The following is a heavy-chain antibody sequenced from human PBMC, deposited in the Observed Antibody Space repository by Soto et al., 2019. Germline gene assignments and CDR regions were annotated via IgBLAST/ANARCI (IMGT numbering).Heavy chain of an antibody. CDR2: IIPAFGTA. V-gene: IGHV1-69*13. Sequence: SVKVSCKASGGTFSNYAISWVRQAPGQGLEWMGGIIPAFGTANYAQKFQGRLTITADESTITAYMELNNLGAEDTAIYYCAKPVYGSGSPDYWGQGTLVTVSS. J-gene: IGHJ4*02. CDR1: GGTFSNYA. CDR3: AKPVYGSGSPDY. D-gene: IGHD3-10*01.